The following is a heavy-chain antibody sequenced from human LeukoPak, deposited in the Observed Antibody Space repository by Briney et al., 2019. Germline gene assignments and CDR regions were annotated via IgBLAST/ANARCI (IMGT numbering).Heavy chain of an antibody. D-gene: IGHD3-22*01. CDR1: GYTFTGYY. CDR2: INPNSGGI. V-gene: IGHV1-2*06. CDR3: ATDAYYYDSSGYSTSVHYFDY. Sequence: ASVKVSCKASGYTFTGYYMHWVRQAPGQGLEWMGRINPNSGGINYAQKFQGRVTMTRDTSISTAYMELSRLRSDDTAVYYCATDAYYYDSSGYSTSVHYFDYWGQGTLVTVSS. J-gene: IGHJ4*02.